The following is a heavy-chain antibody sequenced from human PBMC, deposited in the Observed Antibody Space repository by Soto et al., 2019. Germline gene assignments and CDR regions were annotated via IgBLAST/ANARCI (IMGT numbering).Heavy chain of an antibody. Sequence: QVQLQESGPGLVKPSQTLSLTCTVSGGSISSGGYYWSWTRQHPGKGLEWIGYIYYSGSTYYNPSLKSRVTISVDTSKNQFSLKLSSVTAADTAVYYCARLVSAAYYYDSSGYYYLDYWGQGTLVTVSS. D-gene: IGHD3-22*01. CDR2: IYYSGST. CDR3: ARLVSAAYYYDSSGYYYLDY. J-gene: IGHJ4*02. CDR1: GGSISSGGYY. V-gene: IGHV4-31*03.